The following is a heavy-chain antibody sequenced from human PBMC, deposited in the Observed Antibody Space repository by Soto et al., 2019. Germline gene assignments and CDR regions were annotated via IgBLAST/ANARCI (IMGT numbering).Heavy chain of an antibody. V-gene: IGHV3-23*01. J-gene: IGHJ6*02. D-gene: IGHD2-2*01. Sequence: EVQLLESGGGLVQPGGSLRLSCAASGFTFSSYAMSWVRQAPGKGLEWVSAISGSGGSTYYADSVKGRFTISRDNSKNTLYLQMNSLRAEDTAVYYCAKHFEGEYCSSTSCYEAYYYYGMDVWGQGTTVTVSS. CDR3: AKHFEGEYCSSTSCYEAYYYYGMDV. CDR1: GFTFSSYA. CDR2: ISGSGGST.